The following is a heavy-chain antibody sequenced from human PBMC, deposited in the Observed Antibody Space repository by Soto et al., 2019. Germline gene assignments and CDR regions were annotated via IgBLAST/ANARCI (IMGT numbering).Heavy chain of an antibody. V-gene: IGHV1-8*01. CDR3: ARVASGGTYYFDY. CDR2: MNPHSGNT. J-gene: IGHJ4*02. D-gene: IGHD2-15*01. Sequence: GASVKVSCKASGYTFTSYDINWVRQATGQGLEWMGWMNPHSGNTGFAQKFQGRLTMTRDTSKSTAHMEVSSLRSEDTAIFYCARVASGGTYYFDYWGQGTLVTVSS. CDR1: GYTFTSYD.